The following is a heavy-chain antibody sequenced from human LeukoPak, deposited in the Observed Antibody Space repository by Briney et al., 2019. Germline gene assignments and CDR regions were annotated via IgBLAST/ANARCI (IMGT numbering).Heavy chain of an antibody. D-gene: IGHD1-26*01. Sequence: SETLSLTCTVSGGSISSSSYYWGWIRQPPGKGLEWIGSIYYSGSTYYNPSLKSRVTISVDTSKNQFSLKLSSVTAADTAVYYCARAEILWPIVVLLRGFDPWGQGTLVTVSS. CDR1: GGSISSSSYY. CDR2: IYYSGST. CDR3: ARAEILWPIVVLLRGFDP. J-gene: IGHJ5*02. V-gene: IGHV4-39*07.